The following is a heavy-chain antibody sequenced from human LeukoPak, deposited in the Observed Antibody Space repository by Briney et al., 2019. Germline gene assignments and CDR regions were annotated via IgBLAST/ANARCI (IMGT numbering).Heavy chain of an antibody. CDR2: IWYDGSNK. J-gene: IGHJ4*02. Sequence: GRSLRLSCAASGFTFSSYGMHWVRQAPGKGLEWVAVIWYDGSNKYYADSVKGRFTVSRDNSKNTLYLQMNSLRAEDTAVYYCAREGGWFDYWGQGTLVTVSS. V-gene: IGHV3-33*01. CDR3: AREGGWFDY. CDR1: GFTFSSYG. D-gene: IGHD6-19*01.